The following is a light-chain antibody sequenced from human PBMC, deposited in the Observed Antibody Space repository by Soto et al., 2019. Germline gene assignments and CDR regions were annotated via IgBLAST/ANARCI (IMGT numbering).Light chain of an antibody. CDR2: GAS. Sequence: EIVMTQSPPTLSVSPGEGVTLSYKASQSISNYLAWYQHKPGQAPRLLINGASIRATGFPARFSGSGSGEDFTLTISSVQSEDFAVYYCQEYLNWPWTFGQGTKVEIK. CDR1: QSISNY. V-gene: IGKV3-15*01. CDR3: QEYLNWPWT. J-gene: IGKJ1*01.